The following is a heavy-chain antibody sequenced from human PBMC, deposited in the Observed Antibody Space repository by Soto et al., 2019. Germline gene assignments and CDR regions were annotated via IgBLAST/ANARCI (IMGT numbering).Heavy chain of an antibody. CDR1: GGTFSSYA. V-gene: IGHV1-69*12. CDR2: IIPIFGTA. CDR3: ASVLELHYNYGMDV. J-gene: IGHJ6*02. D-gene: IGHD1-7*01. Sequence: QVQLVQSGAEVKKPGSSVKVSCKASGGTFSSYAISWVRQAPGQGLEWVGGIIPIFGTANYAQKFQGRVTITAAEYTRTAYMQLRSLRSEDTAVYYCASVLELHYNYGMDVWGQGTTVTVSS.